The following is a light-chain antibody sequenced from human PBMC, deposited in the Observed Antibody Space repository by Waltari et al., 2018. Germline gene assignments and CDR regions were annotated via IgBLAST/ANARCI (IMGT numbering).Light chain of an antibody. CDR1: RSDTASYNL. V-gene: IGLV2-23*01. Sequence: QSALTQPASVSGSPGQSITISCTGTRSDTASYNLVSWYQQHQGKAPKPTIYEANKRPSGVSSRFSGSKSGNTASLTISGPQAEDEANYYCYAYAGTRGVFGTGTKVTVL. J-gene: IGLJ1*01. CDR2: EAN. CDR3: YAYAGTRGV.